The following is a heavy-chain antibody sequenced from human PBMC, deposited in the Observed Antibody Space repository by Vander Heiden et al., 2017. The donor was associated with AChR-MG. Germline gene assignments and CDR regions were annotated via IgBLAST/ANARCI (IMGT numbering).Heavy chain of an antibody. CDR1: GFTVSSNY. V-gene: IGHV3-53*02. CDR3: ARDRYDSSGYSGYYGMDV. D-gene: IGHD3-22*01. CDR2: IYSGGST. Sequence: EVQLVETGGGLIQPGGSLRLSCAASGFTVSSNYMSWVRQAPGKGLEWVSVIYSGGSTYYADSVKGRVTISRDNSKNTLYRQMNSLRAEETAVYYCARDRYDSSGYSGYYGMDVWGQGTTVTVSS. J-gene: IGHJ6*02.